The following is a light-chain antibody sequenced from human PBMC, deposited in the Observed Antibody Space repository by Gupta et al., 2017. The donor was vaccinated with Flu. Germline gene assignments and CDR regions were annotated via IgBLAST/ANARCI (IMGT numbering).Light chain of an antibody. Sequence: NGLKQPPSVSGSPGQTARITCPGDALPKKYAYWYQQKSGQAPVLIIYEDRKRPSGIPERFSGSSSGTMATLTISGAQVEDEADYYCYSTDTSGNHRVFGGGTNLTVL. J-gene: IGLJ3*02. V-gene: IGLV3-10*01. CDR1: ALPKKY. CDR3: YSTDTSGNHRV. CDR2: EDR.